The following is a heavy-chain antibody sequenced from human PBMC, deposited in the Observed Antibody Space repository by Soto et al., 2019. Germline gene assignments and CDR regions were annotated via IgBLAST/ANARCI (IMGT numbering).Heavy chain of an antibody. V-gene: IGHV3-7*01. CDR2: IKQDGSEK. D-gene: IGHD5-18*01. CDR1: GFTFSSYW. Sequence: GGSLRLSCAASGFTFSSYWMSWVRQAPGKGLEWVANIKQDGSEKYYVDSVKGRFTISRDNAKNSLYLQMNSLRAEDTAVYYCAREVIAAMDEYYYYGMDVWGQGTTVTVSS. CDR3: AREVIAAMDEYYYYGMDV. J-gene: IGHJ6*02.